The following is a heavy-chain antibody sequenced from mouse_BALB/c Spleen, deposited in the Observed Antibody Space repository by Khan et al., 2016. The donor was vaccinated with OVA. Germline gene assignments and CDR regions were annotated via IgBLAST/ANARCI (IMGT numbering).Heavy chain of an antibody. CDR3: ASPAYDGYYDY. D-gene: IGHD2-3*01. CDR2: ISTYSGNT. J-gene: IGHJ2*01. Sequence: QVQLQQSGPELVRPGVSVKISCKGSGYTFTDYAMYWVKQSHAKSLEWIGLISTYSGNTNYNQKFKGKATMTVDKSSSTAYMELAILTSEDSAIYYCASPAYDGYYDYWGQGTTLTASS. CDR1: GYTFTDYA. V-gene: IGHV1S137*01.